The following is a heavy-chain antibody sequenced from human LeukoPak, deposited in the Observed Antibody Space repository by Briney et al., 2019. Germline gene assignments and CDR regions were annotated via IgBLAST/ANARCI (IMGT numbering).Heavy chain of an antibody. CDR3: AISPGLTVVNRDY. CDR1: GFTFSSYG. D-gene: IGHD4-23*01. J-gene: IGHJ4*02. V-gene: IGHV3-30*02. CDR2: IRYDGSNK. Sequence: GGSLRLSCAASGFTFSSYGMHWVRQAPGKGLEWVAFIRYDGSNKYYADSVKGRFTISRDNSKNTLYLQMNSLRAEDTAVYYCAISPGLTVVNRDYWGQGTLVTVSS.